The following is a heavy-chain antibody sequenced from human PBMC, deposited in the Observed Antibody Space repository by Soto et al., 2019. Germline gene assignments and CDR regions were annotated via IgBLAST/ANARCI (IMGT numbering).Heavy chain of an antibody. V-gene: IGHV1-18*01. J-gene: IGHJ5*02. CDR3: ARKSSSSSWFDP. Sequence: QVQLVQSGAAVKKPGASVKVSYKASGYTFFNYVISWVRQDPGPGLEWMGWISTYNGNTNYAQKLQDSVTMTTDTATRTAYMELRSLRSDDTAVYYCARKSSSSSWFDPWGQGTLVTVSS. CDR2: ISTYNGNT. CDR1: GYTFFNYV. D-gene: IGHD6-6*01.